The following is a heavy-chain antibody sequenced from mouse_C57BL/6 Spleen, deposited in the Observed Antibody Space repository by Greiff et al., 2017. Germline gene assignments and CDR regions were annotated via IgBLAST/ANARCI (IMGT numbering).Heavy chain of an antibody. J-gene: IGHJ2*01. D-gene: IGHD4-1*02. Sequence: EVHLVESGGGLVQPGGSLSLSCAASGFTFTDYYMSWVRQPPGKALEWLGFIRNKANGYTTEYSASVKGRFTISRDNSQSILYLQMNALRAEDSATYYCARWSTGTSFDYWGQGTTLTVSS. CDR2: IRNKANGYTT. CDR1: GFTFTDYY. V-gene: IGHV7-3*01. CDR3: ARWSTGTSFDY.